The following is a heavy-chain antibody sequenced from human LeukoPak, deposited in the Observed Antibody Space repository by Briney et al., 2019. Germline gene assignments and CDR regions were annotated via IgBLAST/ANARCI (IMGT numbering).Heavy chain of an antibody. J-gene: IGHJ4*02. CDR2: MNIDGSEK. V-gene: IGHV3-7*01. D-gene: IGHD1-26*01. CDR1: GFTFSNYG. Sequence: PGGSLRLSCAASGFTFSNYGMSWVRQAPGKRLEWVANMNIDGSEKYYADSVKGRFSISRDNARNSVYLQMASLRVEDTAVYYCARDPVEWELLLDYWGQGTLVTVSS. CDR3: ARDPVEWELLLDY.